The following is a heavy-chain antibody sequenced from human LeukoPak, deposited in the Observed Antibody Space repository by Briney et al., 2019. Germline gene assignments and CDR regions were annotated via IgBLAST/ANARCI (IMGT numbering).Heavy chain of an antibody. Sequence: PSETLSLTCTVSGGSISSGSYSWSWIRQPPGKGLEWIGYIYPRGSTYYNPSLKSRVILSLDKSANQFSLNLSSVTAADTAVYYCARFSPRAMGNYLDFWGQGTLVTVSS. D-gene: IGHD7-27*01. V-gene: IGHV4-30-2*01. J-gene: IGHJ4*02. CDR3: ARFSPRAMGNYLDF. CDR2: IYPRGST. CDR1: GGSISSGSYS.